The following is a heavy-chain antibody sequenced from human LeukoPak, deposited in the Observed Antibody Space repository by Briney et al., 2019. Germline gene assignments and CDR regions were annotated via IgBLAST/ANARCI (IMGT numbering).Heavy chain of an antibody. CDR1: GYTLTELS. Sequence: ASVKVSCKVSGYTLTELSMHWVRQAPGKGLEWMGGFDPEDGETIYAQKFQGRVTMTEDTSTDTAYMELSSLRSEDTAVYYCARVSHDTSPNWFDPRGQGTLVTVSS. V-gene: IGHV1-24*01. CDR3: ARVSHDTSPNWFDP. J-gene: IGHJ5*02. CDR2: FDPEDGET.